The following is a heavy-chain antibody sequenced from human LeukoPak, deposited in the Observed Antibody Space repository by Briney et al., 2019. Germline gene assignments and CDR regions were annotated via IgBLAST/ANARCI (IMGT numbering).Heavy chain of an antibody. CDR2: IDHSGDT. V-gene: IGHV4-34*01. CDR1: GGSISGFY. J-gene: IGHJ1*01. CDR3: ARGSPFQE. Sequence: SETLSLTRAVYGGSISGFYYTWIRQPPGKGLEWIGEIDHSGDTNYNPSLKSRAIVSVDTSKSQLSLKLTSVTAADAAVYYCARGSPFQEWGQGTLVTVSS.